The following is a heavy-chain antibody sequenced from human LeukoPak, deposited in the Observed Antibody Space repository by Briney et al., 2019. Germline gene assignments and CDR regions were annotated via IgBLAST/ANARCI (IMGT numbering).Heavy chain of an antibody. Sequence: GGSLRLSCAASGFAFSNCYMSWVRQAPGKGLEWVASIKQDGSETYYVDSVKGRFTISRDNTRNSLDLQMNSLRAEDTAVYYCARIAVTGITTFDYWGQGTLVTVSS. D-gene: IGHD6-19*01. J-gene: IGHJ4*02. CDR1: GFAFSNCY. CDR2: IKQDGSET. V-gene: IGHV3-7*01. CDR3: ARIAVTGITTFDY.